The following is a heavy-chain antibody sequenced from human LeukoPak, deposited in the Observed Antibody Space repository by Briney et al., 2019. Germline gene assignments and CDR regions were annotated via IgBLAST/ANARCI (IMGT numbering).Heavy chain of an antibody. J-gene: IGHJ4*02. V-gene: IGHV4-59*01. CDR3: ARGYSKYYFDY. CDR1: GGSISSYY. D-gene: IGHD4-11*01. Sequence: SETLSLTCTVSGGSISSYYWSWIRQPPGKGLEWIGYIYYSGSTNYNPSLKSRVTISVDTSKNQFSLKLSSVTAADTAVYYCARGYSKYYFDYWGQGTLVTVSS. CDR2: IYYSGST.